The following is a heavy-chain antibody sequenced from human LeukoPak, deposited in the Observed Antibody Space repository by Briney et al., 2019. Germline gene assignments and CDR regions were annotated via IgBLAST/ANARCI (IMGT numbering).Heavy chain of an antibody. CDR3: ARSAMATLDY. D-gene: IGHD5-18*01. J-gene: IGHJ4*02. Sequence: PGGSLRLSCAASGFTFSDYAMSWVRQAPGKGLEWVSAISDSGGSTYYADSVKGRFTISRDNSKDTLYVQMNSLKADDTAVYYCARSAMATLDYWGQGTLVTVSS. CDR1: GFTFSDYA. CDR2: ISDSGGST. V-gene: IGHV3-23*01.